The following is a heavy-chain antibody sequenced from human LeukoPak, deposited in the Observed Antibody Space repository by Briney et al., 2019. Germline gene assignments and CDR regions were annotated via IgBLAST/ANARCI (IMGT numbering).Heavy chain of an antibody. CDR1: GGSFSGYY. Sequence: SETLSLTCAVYGGSFSGYYWGWIRQPPGKGLEWIGEINHSGSTNYNPSLKSRVTISVDTSKNQFSLKLSSVTAADTAVYYCASGRLRTYYYDSSGLDWFDPWGQGTLVTVSS. CDR3: ASGRLRTYYYDSSGLDWFDP. V-gene: IGHV4-34*01. J-gene: IGHJ5*02. D-gene: IGHD3-22*01. CDR2: INHSGST.